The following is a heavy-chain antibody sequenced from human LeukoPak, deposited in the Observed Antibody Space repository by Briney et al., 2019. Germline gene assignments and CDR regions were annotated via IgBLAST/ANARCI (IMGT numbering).Heavy chain of an antibody. CDR3: ARDMWQQFDWFDP. D-gene: IGHD6-13*01. V-gene: IGHV1-2*02. J-gene: IGHJ5*02. CDR1: GYTFTAYC. Sequence: ASVKVSCKASGYTFTAYCMHWVRQAPGQGLEWMGWTNPNTGDTNSAERFQGRVTMTRDSSISTAYLELRRLTSDDTAVYYCARDMWQQFDWFDPWGQGTLVTVSS. CDR2: TNPNTGDT.